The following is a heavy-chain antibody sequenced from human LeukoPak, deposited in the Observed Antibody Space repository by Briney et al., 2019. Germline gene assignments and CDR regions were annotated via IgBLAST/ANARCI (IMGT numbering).Heavy chain of an antibody. CDR3: ARVVASTSIDS. Sequence: PSETLSLACTVSGYSINSGYFWGWVRQPPGKGPEWIGSIFHTGDVYYNPSLRSRVTLSIDTSRNQVSLKVTSVTAADTALYYCARVVASTSIDSWGQGILVTVSS. V-gene: IGHV4-38-2*02. J-gene: IGHJ4*02. CDR1: GYSINSGYF. D-gene: IGHD2-15*01. CDR2: IFHTGDV.